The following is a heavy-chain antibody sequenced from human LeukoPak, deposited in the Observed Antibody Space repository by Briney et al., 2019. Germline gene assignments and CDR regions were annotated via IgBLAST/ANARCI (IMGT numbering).Heavy chain of an antibody. D-gene: IGHD3/OR15-3a*01. CDR3: VRSSSWTGLLDQ. V-gene: IGHV3-53*01. J-gene: IGHJ5*02. CDR1: GFTFTDYA. CDR2: IYSEGNT. Sequence: GGSLRLSCAASGFTFTDYAMSWVRQAPGKGLEWVSIIYSEGNTYHAESVKGRFTISRDSSKNTVYLQMNSLRGEDAAMYYCVRSSSWTGLLDQWGQGTLVTVSS.